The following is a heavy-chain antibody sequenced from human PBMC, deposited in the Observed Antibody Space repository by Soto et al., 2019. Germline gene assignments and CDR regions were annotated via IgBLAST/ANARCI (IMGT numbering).Heavy chain of an antibody. J-gene: IGHJ4*02. V-gene: IGHV4-39*01. D-gene: IGHD2-8*01. CDR3: ARQGTAGYIVRYFDY. Sequence: QLQLQESGPGLVKPSETLSLTCTVSGGSISSSSYYWGWIRQPPGKGLERIGSIYYSGSTYYNPSLKSRVTISVDTSKNQFSLKLSSVTAADTAVYYCARQGTAGYIVRYFDYWGQGTLVTVSS. CDR1: GGSISSSSYY. CDR2: IYYSGST.